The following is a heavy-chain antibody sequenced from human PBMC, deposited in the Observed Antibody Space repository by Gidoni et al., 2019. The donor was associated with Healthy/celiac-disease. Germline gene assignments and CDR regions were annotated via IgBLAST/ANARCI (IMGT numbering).Heavy chain of an antibody. J-gene: IGHJ5*02. V-gene: IGHV3-30*18. D-gene: IGHD1-26*01. Sequence: QVQLVESGGGVVQPGRSLRLSCAASGFTFSGYGMHWVRQAPGKGLEWVEVISYDGSNKYYADSVKGRFTISRDNSKNTLYLQMNSLRAEDTAVYYCAKDESGSYYGWFDPWGQGTLVTVSS. CDR1: GFTFSGYG. CDR3: AKDESGSYYGWFDP. CDR2: ISYDGSNK.